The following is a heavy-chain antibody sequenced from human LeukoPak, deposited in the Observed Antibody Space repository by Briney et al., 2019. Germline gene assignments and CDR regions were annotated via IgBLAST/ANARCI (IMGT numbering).Heavy chain of an antibody. CDR3: ARDRPHYYDSSGYYGPYYYYGMDV. Sequence: PGGSLRLSCAASGFTFSSYAMHWVRQAPGKGLEWVAVISYDGSNKYYADSVKGRFTISRDNSKNTLYLQMNSLRAEDTAVYCCARDRPHYYDSSGYYGPYYYYGMDVWGQGTTVTVSS. CDR2: ISYDGSNK. D-gene: IGHD3-22*01. V-gene: IGHV3-30-3*01. CDR1: GFTFSSYA. J-gene: IGHJ6*02.